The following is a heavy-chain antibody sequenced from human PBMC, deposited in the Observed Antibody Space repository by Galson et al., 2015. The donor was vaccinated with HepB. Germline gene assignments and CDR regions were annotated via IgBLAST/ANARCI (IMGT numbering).Heavy chain of an antibody. CDR1: GFTFNNYG. CDR3: ARGDVSDYVPTPFDS. D-gene: IGHD1-26*01. V-gene: IGHV3-30*03. Sequence: SLRLSCAASGFTFNNYGMHWVRQAPGKGLEWVTTISHDGSKKYYADSVKGRFAISRDNSKNTLYLQMDSLRVEDTAVYYCARGDVSDYVPTPFDSWGQGTLVTVSS. CDR2: ISHDGSKK. J-gene: IGHJ4*02.